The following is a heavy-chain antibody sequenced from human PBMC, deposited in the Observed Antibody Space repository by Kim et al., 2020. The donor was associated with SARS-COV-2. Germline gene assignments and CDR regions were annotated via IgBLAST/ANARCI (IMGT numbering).Heavy chain of an antibody. CDR3: AKDFNYYGSGSHYQY. Sequence: GGSLRLSCAASGFTFDDYAMHWVRQAPGKGLEWVSGISWNTGSIGYADSMKGRFTISRDNAKNSLYLQMNSLRAEDTALYYCAKDFNYYGSGSHYQYWGQGTLVTVSS. V-gene: IGHV3-9*01. CDR1: GFTFDDYA. CDR2: ISWNTGSI. D-gene: IGHD3-10*01. J-gene: IGHJ4*02.